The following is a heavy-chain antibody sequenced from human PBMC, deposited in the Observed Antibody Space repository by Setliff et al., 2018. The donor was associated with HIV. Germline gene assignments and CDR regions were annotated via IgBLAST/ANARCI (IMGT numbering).Heavy chain of an antibody. CDR2: ISSSGNYM. J-gene: IGHJ4*02. CDR3: ARDKDMTVAFDL. CDR1: GFNFTSYS. Sequence: GGSLRLSCVASGFNFTSYSMNWVRQAPGKGLEWVSSISSSGNYMFYADSVKGRFTISRDNAGNSLSLLTNSLRAEDTAVYFCARDKDMTVAFDLWGQGTSVTVSS. D-gene: IGHD3-22*01. V-gene: IGHV3-21*01.